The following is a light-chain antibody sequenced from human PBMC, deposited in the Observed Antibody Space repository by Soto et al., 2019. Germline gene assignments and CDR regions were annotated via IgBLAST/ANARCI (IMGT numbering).Light chain of an antibody. J-gene: IGLJ1*01. CDR3: GSYTTSSNYV. CDR1: SSDIDAYNY. CDR2: DVS. V-gene: IGLV2-14*01. Sequence: QSVLVRSASVSGSPGRSITISCTGTSSDIDAYNYVSWYQQHPGKAPKLMIYDVSNRPSGISNRFSGSKSGNTASLTISGLQAEDEADYYCGSYTTSSNYVFGTGTKVTVL.